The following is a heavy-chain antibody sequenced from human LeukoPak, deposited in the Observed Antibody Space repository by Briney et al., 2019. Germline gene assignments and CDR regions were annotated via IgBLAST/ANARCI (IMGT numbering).Heavy chain of an antibody. CDR3: ARAISRITMIVAVPIFDY. V-gene: IGHV1-2*02. J-gene: IGHJ4*02. CDR1: GDTFTGYY. Sequence: ASVKVSCKASGDTFTGYYIHWVRQAPGQGLEWMGWINPNSGGTNYAQKFQGRVTMTRDTSISTAYMELSRLRSDDTAVYYCARAISRITMIVAVPIFDYWGQGTLVTVSS. D-gene: IGHD3-22*01. CDR2: INPNSGGT.